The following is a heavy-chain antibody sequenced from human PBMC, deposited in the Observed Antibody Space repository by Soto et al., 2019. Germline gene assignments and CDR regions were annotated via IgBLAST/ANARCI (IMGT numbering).Heavy chain of an antibody. D-gene: IGHD5-18*01. CDR2: IYYSGTT. V-gene: IGHV4-31*03. CDR3: ARVMDAAIANQYYYGFDV. Sequence: SETLSLTYTVSGGSISSGGYYWSWIRQHPGKGLEWIGYIYYSGTTYYNPSLKSRVTISVDTSKNQFSLRLSSVTAADTAVYYCARVMDAAIANQYYYGFDVWGQGTTVTVSS. J-gene: IGHJ6*02. CDR1: GGSISSGGYY.